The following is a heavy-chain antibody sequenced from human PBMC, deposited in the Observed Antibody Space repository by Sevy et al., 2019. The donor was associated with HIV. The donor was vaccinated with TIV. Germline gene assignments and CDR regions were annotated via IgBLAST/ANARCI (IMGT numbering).Heavy chain of an antibody. J-gene: IGHJ4*02. CDR2: MNPNSGNT. Sequence: ASVKVSCKASGYTFTSYDINWVRQATGQGLEWMGWMNPNSGNTCYAQKFQGRVTMTRNTSISTAYMELSSLRSEDTAVYYCVMTYYYDSSGYYYRDYFDYWGQGTLVTVSS. V-gene: IGHV1-8*01. D-gene: IGHD3-22*01. CDR1: GYTFTSYD. CDR3: VMTYYYDSSGYYYRDYFDY.